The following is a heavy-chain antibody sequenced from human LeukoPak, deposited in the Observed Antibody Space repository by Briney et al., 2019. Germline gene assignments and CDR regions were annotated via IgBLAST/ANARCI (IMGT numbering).Heavy chain of an antibody. CDR3: ARERSVARYSGYAQLPYYYGMDV. J-gene: IGHJ6*02. CDR2: IHPSSGGT. CDR1: GYIFTAYY. V-gene: IGHV1-2*06. D-gene: IGHD5-12*01. Sequence: ASVKVSCTASGYIFTAYYIHWVRQAPGQGLEWVGRIHPSSGGTEYAQNFQGRVTVTRDTSITTAYMELNRLTSDDTAVYYCARERSVARYSGYAQLPYYYGMDVWGQGTTVTVSS.